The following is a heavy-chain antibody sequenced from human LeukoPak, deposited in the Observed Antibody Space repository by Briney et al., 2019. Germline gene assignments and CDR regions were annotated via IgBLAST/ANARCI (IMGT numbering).Heavy chain of an antibody. D-gene: IGHD7-27*01. CDR3: AITGDQVGYYYGMDV. V-gene: IGHV4-39*07. CDR1: GASINNSSYY. Sequence: SETLSLTCTVSGASINNSSYYWGWIRQPPGKGLEWIGTIYYSGSTYYSPSLPSRVTISVDTSKNQFSLKLSSVTAADTAVYYCAITGDQVGYYYGMDVWGQGTTVTVSS. CDR2: IYYSGST. J-gene: IGHJ6*02.